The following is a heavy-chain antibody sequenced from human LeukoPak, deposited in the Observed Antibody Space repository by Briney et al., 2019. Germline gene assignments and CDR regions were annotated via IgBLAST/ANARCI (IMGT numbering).Heavy chain of an antibody. Sequence: GGSLRLSCAGSGFTFNIYWMSWVRQAPGKGLEWVANIKQDGRQKYYVDSVKGRFAISRDNAKNLVYLQMNSLRAEDTAVYYCARERGYYYDSSGWFYFDYWGQGTLVTVSS. CDR1: GFTFNIYW. CDR2: IKQDGRQK. V-gene: IGHV3-7*01. D-gene: IGHD3-22*01. CDR3: ARERGYYYDSSGWFYFDY. J-gene: IGHJ4*02.